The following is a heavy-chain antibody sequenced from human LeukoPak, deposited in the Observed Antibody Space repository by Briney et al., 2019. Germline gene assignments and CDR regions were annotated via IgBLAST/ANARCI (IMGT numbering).Heavy chain of an antibody. CDR3: ARASIAVAGTHWFDP. CDR1: GGTFSSYA. Sequence: SVKVSCKASGGTFSSYAISWVRQAPGQGLEWMGRIIPIFGTANYAQKFQGRVTITTDESTRTAYMELSSLRSEDTAVYYCARASIAVAGTHWFDPWGQGTLVTVSS. V-gene: IGHV1-69*05. D-gene: IGHD6-19*01. CDR2: IIPIFGTA. J-gene: IGHJ5*02.